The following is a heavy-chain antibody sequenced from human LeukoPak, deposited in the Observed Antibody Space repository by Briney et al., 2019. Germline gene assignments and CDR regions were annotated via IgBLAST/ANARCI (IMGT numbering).Heavy chain of an antibody. D-gene: IGHD6-13*01. J-gene: IGHJ4*02. Sequence: PGRSLRLSCAASGFTFSSYAMHWVRQAPGKGLEWVAVISYDGSNKYYADSVKGRFTISRDNSKNTLYLQMNSLRAEDTAVYYCARGIIPQQPFDYWGQGTLVTASS. V-gene: IGHV3-30-3*01. CDR2: ISYDGSNK. CDR3: ARGIIPQQPFDY. CDR1: GFTFSSYA.